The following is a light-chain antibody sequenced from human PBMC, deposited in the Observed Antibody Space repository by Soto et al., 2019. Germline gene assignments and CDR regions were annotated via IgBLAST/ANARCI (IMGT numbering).Light chain of an antibody. Sequence: QSALTQPASVSGSPGQSITISCTGTSGDVGGYNFVSWYQQHPGKVPKLIIYEVSNRPSGVSNRFSGSKSGNTASLTISGLQAEDEADYYCVSFTTSKSYVFGTGTKVTVL. CDR1: SGDVGGYNF. CDR2: EVS. CDR3: VSFTTSKSYV. V-gene: IGLV2-14*01. J-gene: IGLJ1*01.